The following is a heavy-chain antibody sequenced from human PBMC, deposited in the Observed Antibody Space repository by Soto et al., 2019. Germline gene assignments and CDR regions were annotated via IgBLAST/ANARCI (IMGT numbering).Heavy chain of an antibody. Sequence: EVQLVESGGGLIQPGGSLRLSWAASGFSVSRNYMSWVRQAPGQGLEWVAGIYSGGTTYYADSVNGRFTISRDNSKNTLYLQMNSLRAEDTAVYYCVGGEGAYFDYWGQGTLVTVSS. CDR1: GFSVSRNY. D-gene: IGHD2-15*01. J-gene: IGHJ4*02. V-gene: IGHV3-53*01. CDR2: IYSGGTT. CDR3: VGGEGAYFDY.